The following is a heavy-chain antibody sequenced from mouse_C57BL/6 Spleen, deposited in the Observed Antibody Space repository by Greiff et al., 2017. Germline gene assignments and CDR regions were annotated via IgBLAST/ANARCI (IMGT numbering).Heavy chain of an antibody. CDR3: ARNYYGSPYYFDY. CDR1: GFTFSDYG. V-gene: IGHV5-17*01. Sequence: EVHLVESGGGLVKPGGSLKLSCAASGFTFSDYGMHWVRQAPETGLEWVAYISSGSSTIYYADTVKGRFTISRDNAKNTLFLQMTSLRSEDTAMYYCARNYYGSPYYFDYWGQGTTLTVSS. D-gene: IGHD1-1*01. CDR2: ISSGSSTI. J-gene: IGHJ2*01.